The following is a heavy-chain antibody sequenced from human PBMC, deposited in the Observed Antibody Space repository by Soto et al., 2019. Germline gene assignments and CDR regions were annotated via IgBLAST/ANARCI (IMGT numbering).Heavy chain of an antibody. CDR1: RGSISSSNW. J-gene: IGHJ3*02. CDR2: IYHSGST. D-gene: IGHD2-15*01. CDR3: AREKGGYCSGGSCYSDSGAFDI. Sequence: SETLSITCAVCRGSISSSNWGSWVRQPPGKGLEWIGEIYHSGSTNYNPSLKSRVTISVDKSKNQFSLKLSSVTAADTAVYYCAREKGGYCSGGSCYSDSGAFDIWGQGTMVTVSS. V-gene: IGHV4-4*02.